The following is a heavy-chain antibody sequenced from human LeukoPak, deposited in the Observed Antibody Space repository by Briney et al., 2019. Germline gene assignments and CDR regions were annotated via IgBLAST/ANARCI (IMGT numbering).Heavy chain of an antibody. CDR2: IRQDGSRK. V-gene: IGHV3-7*01. J-gene: IGHJ4*02. CDR1: EFTFSEYW. CDR3: ATQQHQIDY. D-gene: IGHD6-13*01. Sequence: GGSLRLSCAASEFTFSEYWMTWVRQAPGKGLEWVANIRQDGSRKYYVDSVKGRFTISRDNAKNSLYLQMNSLRAEDTAVYYCATQQHQIDYWGQGTLVTVSS.